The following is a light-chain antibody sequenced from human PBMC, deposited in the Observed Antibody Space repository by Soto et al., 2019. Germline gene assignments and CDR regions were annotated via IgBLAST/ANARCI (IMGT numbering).Light chain of an antibody. CDR2: DVS. J-gene: IGLJ1*01. V-gene: IGLV2-14*01. CDR1: SSDVGGYNF. CDR3: SSYTSSSTNV. Sequence: QSALTQPASVSGSPGQSITISCTGTSSDVGGYNFVSWYQQHPGKAPKLMIYDVSYRPSGVSNRFSGSKSGNTASLTISGLQAEDGADYYCSSYTSSSTNVFGTGTKVT.